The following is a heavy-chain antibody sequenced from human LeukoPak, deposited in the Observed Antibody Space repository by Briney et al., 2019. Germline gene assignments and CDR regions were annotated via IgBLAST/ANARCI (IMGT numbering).Heavy chain of an antibody. CDR2: INHSGST. J-gene: IGHJ3*02. CDR1: GGSFSGYY. V-gene: IGHV4-34*01. CDR3: ARVSIAVAGTRAFDI. D-gene: IGHD6-19*01. Sequence: PSETLSLTCAVYGGSFSGYYWSWIRQPPGKGLEWIGEINHSGSTNYNPSLKSRVTISVDTSKNQFSLKLSSVTAADTAVYYCARVSIAVAGTRAFDIWGQGTMVTVSS.